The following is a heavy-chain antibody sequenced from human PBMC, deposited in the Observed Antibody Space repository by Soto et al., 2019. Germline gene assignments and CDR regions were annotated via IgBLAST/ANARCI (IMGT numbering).Heavy chain of an antibody. CDR2: INHSGST. D-gene: IGHD3-3*01. J-gene: IGHJ4*02. V-gene: IGHV4-34*01. Sequence: QVQLQQWGAGLLKPSETLSLTCAVYGGSFSGYYWSWIRQPPGKGLEWIGEINHSGSTNYNPSLEGRTTISVDTPKTQFFLKLSSVTGADTAVYYCARGPYYDVWSGYYPFDYWGQGTLVTVSS. CDR3: ARGPYYDVWSGYYPFDY. CDR1: GGSFSGYY.